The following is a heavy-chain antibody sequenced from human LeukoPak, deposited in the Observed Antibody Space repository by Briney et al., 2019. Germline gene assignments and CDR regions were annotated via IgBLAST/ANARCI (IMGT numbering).Heavy chain of an antibody. CDR1: GFTFSSYA. V-gene: IGHV3-23*01. CDR2: ISGSGGST. Sequence: GGSLRLSCAASGFTFSSYAVSWVRQAPGKGLEWVSAISGSGGSTYYADSVKGRFTISRDNSKNTLYLQMDSLRAEDTAVYYCAKDVVRSVAVTGFDYWRQGTLVTVSS. J-gene: IGHJ4*02. CDR3: AKDVVRSVAVTGFDY. D-gene: IGHD6-19*01.